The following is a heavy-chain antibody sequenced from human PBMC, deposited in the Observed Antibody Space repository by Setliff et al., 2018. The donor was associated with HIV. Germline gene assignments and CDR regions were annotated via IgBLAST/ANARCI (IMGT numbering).Heavy chain of an antibody. J-gene: IGHJ4*02. V-gene: IGHV1-46*01. Sequence: ASVKVSCKASGYTFTSYYVHWVRQAPGQGLEWMGIINPSGGSTSYAQKFQGRVTITADESTSTAYMELSSLRSEDTAVYYCARATNYYDSSGYYDYWGQGTLVTVSS. CDR1: GYTFTSYY. CDR2: INPSGGST. D-gene: IGHD3-22*01. CDR3: ARATNYYDSSGYYDY.